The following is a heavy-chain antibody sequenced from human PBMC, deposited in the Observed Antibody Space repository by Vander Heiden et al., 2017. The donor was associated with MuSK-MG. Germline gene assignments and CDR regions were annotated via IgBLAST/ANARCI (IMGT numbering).Heavy chain of an antibody. D-gene: IGHD3-9*01. V-gene: IGHV4-39*01. CDR3: PRQVVDWLSVPFDI. J-gene: IGHJ3*02. CDR2: IHFSGET. CDR1: GGSISSGNYY. Sequence: QLQLQESGPGLVKPSETLSLTCSVSGGSISSGNYYWGWIRQPPGKGLEWIGSIHFSGETFYTPALMSRFTMSVDTSKNQLSLKVKFVTEADAAVFYCPRQVVDWLSVPFDIWAQGTMVPVS.